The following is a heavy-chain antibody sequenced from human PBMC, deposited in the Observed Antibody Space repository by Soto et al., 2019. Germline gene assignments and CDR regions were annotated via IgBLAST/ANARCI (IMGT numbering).Heavy chain of an antibody. Sequence: GGSLRLSCAASGFTFSNAWMSWVRQAPGKGLEWVGRIKSKTDGGTTDYAAPVKGRFTISRDDSKNTLYLQMSSLKTEDTAVYYCTTDRLKAFSFYYYYGMDVWGQGTTVTVSS. D-gene: IGHD3-3*01. V-gene: IGHV3-15*01. CDR1: GFTFSNAW. CDR2: IKSKTDGGTT. J-gene: IGHJ6*02. CDR3: TTDRLKAFSFYYYYGMDV.